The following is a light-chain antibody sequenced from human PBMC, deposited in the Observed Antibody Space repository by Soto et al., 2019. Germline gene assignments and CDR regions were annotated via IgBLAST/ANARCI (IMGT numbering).Light chain of an antibody. J-gene: IGKJ1*01. CDR3: QQYNDNWT. V-gene: IGKV1-5*03. Sequence: DIQMTQSPSSLSASVGDRVTITYRASQSISSWLAWYQQKPGQAPKLLIYKASTLQSGVPSRISGSGSGTEFTLAISSLQPDDSATYYCQQYNDNWTFGQGTKVEIK. CDR2: KAS. CDR1: QSISSW.